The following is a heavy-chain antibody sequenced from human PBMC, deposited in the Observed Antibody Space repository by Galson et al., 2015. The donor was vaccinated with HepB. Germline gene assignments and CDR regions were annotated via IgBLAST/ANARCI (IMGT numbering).Heavy chain of an antibody. V-gene: IGHV1-8*01. D-gene: IGHD3-9*01. CDR1: GYTFTSYD. CDR3: ARGSYYDILTGYYTGLAYNWFDP. Sequence: SVKVSCKASGYTFTSYDINWVRQATGQGLEWMGWMKPNSGNTGYAQKFQGRVTMTRNTSISTAYMELSSLRSEDTAVYYCARGSYYDILTGYYTGLAYNWFDPWGQGTLVTVSS. CDR2: MKPNSGNT. J-gene: IGHJ5*02.